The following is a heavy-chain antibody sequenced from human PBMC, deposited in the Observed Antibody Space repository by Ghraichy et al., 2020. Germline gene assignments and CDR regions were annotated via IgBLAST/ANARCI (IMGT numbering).Heavy chain of an antibody. CDR1: GFTFSSYS. J-gene: IGHJ6*02. V-gene: IGHV3-48*02. CDR2: ISSSSSTI. D-gene: IGHD6-19*01. Sequence: GGSLRLSCAASGFTFSSYSMNWVRQAPGKGLEWVSYISSSSSTIYYADSVKGRFTISRDNAKNSLYLQMNSLRDEDTAVYYCARDRPSSGWYDYYYYYGMDVWGQGTTVTVSS. CDR3: ARDRPSSGWYDYYYYYGMDV.